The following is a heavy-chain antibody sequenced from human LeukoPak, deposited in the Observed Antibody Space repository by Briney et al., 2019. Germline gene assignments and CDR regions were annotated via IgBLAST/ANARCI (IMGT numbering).Heavy chain of an antibody. CDR2: INPNSGVT. V-gene: IGHV1-2*02. D-gene: IGHD2-21*02. Sequence: AASVKVSCKASGYTFTGYYMHWVRQAPGQGLEWMGWINPNSGVTKYAQKFQGRVTMTSDTSIGTAYMELSRLRSDDTAVYYCTRDAGGGDCYSCPNWFDPWGQGTLVTVSS. CDR1: GYTFTGYY. J-gene: IGHJ5*02. CDR3: TRDAGGGDCYSCPNWFDP.